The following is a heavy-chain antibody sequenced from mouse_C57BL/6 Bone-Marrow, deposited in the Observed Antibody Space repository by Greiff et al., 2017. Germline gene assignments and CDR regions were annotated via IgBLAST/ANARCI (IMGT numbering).Heavy chain of an antibody. V-gene: IGHV1-18*01. CDR3: ARDGGSSPSYFDY. CDR1: GYTFTDYN. Sequence: EVQLQQSGPELVKPGASVKIPCKAFGYTFTDYNMDWVKQSHGKSLEWIGDINPNNGGTIYNQKFKGKATLAVDKSSSTAYMELRSLTSEDTAVYYCARDGGSSPSYFDYWGQGTTLTVSS. CDR2: INPNNGGT. J-gene: IGHJ2*01. D-gene: IGHD1-1*01.